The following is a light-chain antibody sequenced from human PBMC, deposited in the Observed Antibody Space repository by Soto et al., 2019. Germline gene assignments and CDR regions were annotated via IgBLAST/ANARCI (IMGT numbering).Light chain of an antibody. J-gene: IGKJ1*01. Sequence: IQMTHSPSTLSASVRDRVTITCRASQTISSWLAWYQQKPGKAPKLLIYDASSLESGVPSRFSGSGSGTEFTLTISSLQPDDFATYYCQQYHEYWFGQGTKVDIK. CDR1: QTISSW. CDR3: QQYHEYW. CDR2: DAS. V-gene: IGKV1-5*01.